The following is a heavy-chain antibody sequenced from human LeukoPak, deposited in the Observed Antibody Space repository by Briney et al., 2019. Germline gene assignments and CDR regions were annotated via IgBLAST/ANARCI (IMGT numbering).Heavy chain of an antibody. D-gene: IGHD4-17*01. CDR2: ISSSSSTI. J-gene: IGHJ6*04. CDR1: GFTFSSYS. CDR3: ARDFYGDYGCWDV. Sequence: GGSLRLSCAASGFTFSSYSMNWVRQAPGKGLEWVSYISSSSSTIYYADSVKGRFTISRDNAKNSLYLQMNSLRAEDTAVYYCARDFYGDYGCWDVWGKGTTVTVSS. V-gene: IGHV3-48*01.